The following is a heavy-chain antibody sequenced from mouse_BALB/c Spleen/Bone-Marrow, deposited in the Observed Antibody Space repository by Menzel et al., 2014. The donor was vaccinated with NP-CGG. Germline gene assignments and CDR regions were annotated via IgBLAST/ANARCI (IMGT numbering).Heavy chain of an antibody. CDR1: GFTFSDFY. CDR2: SRTKAKHYTT. Sequence: EVMLVESGGGLVQPGDSLRLSCAPSGFTFSDFYMDWVRQPPGKRLEWIAASRTKAKHYTTEYSASVKGRFIVSRDTSQSILYLQMNALRAEDTAIYYCARDVGYGNYFVYWGQGTLVTVSA. CDR3: ARDVGYGNYFVY. D-gene: IGHD2-10*02. J-gene: IGHJ3*01. V-gene: IGHV7-1*02.